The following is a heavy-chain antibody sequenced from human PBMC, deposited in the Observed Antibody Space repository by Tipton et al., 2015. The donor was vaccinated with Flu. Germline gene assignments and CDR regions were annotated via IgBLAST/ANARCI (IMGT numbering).Heavy chain of an antibody. Sequence: SLRLSCAASGFTFNIYAMHWIRQAPGKGLEWVAAISYDGSNKYYADSVKGRFTISRDNSRNTLHLQMNSLRVEDTAVYYCARDASTKVTETEYFQVWGQGTLVTVSS. CDR2: ISYDGSNK. J-gene: IGHJ1*01. CDR3: ARDASTKVTETEYFQV. D-gene: IGHD4-17*01. CDR1: GFTFNIYA. V-gene: IGHV3-30*04.